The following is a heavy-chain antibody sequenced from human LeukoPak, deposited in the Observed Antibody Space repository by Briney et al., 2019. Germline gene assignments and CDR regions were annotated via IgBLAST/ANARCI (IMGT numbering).Heavy chain of an antibody. V-gene: IGHV3-21*01. Sequence: PGGSLRLSCAASGFTFSSYSMNWVRQAPGKGLEWVSSISSSSSYIYYADSVKGRFTISRDNAKNSLYLQMNSLRAEDTAVYYCARDHCSGGSCPDYYYYYGMDVWGKGTTVTVSS. D-gene: IGHD2-15*01. CDR1: GFTFSSYS. J-gene: IGHJ6*04. CDR3: ARDHCSGGSCPDYYYYYGMDV. CDR2: ISSSSSYI.